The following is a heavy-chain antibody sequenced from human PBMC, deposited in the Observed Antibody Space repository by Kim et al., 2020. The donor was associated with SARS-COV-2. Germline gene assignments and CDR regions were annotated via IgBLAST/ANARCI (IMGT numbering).Heavy chain of an antibody. V-gene: IGHV1-3*01. J-gene: IGHJ4*02. CDR1: GYTFTSYA. Sequence: ASVKVSCKASGYTFTSYAMHWVRQAPGQRLEWMGWNNAGNGNTKYSQKFQGRVTITRDTPASTAYMELSSLRSEDTDVYYCAREASKIVVDTICDYWGQGTLVSVSS. D-gene: IGHD3-22*01. CDR3: AREASKIVVDTICDY. CDR2: NNAGNGNT.